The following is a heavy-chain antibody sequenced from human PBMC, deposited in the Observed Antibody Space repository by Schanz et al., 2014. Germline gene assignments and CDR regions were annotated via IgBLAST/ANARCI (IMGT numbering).Heavy chain of an antibody. CDR3: ARGREVVAKIFDV. D-gene: IGHD3-22*01. CDR2: IWYDGNNK. V-gene: IGHV3-33*01. J-gene: IGHJ3*01. CDR1: GFAFNNYG. Sequence: QVQLVESGGGVVQPGRSLRLSCAASGFAFNNYGMHWVRQAPGKGLEWVAIIWYDGNNKKYADSVKGRFTISRDNAKNSLYLQMNSLRAEDTGVYYCARGREVVAKIFDVWGQGTMVTVSS.